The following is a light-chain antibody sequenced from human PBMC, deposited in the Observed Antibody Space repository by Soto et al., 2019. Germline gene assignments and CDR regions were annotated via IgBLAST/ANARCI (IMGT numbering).Light chain of an antibody. J-gene: IGKJ1*01. CDR1: QSVSSN. V-gene: IGKV3-15*01. Sequence: EIVMTQSPATLSVSPGERATLSCRASQSVSSNLAWYQQKPGQAPRLLIYGASTRATGIPARFSGSGSGTEFTLTISSLLSEDFAVYYCQQYNKWPPWTFGQGTKVDIK. CDR2: GAS. CDR3: QQYNKWPPWT.